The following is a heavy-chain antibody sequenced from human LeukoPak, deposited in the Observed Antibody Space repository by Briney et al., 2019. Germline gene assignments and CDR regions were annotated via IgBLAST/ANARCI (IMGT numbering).Heavy chain of an antibody. CDR3: ARYNIRRAFGNYFDY. CDR2: ISAYNGNT. J-gene: IGHJ4*02. Sequence: ASVKVSCKASGYTFTSYGISWVRQAPGQGLEWMGWISAYNGNTNYAQKLQDRVTMTTDTSTSTAYMELRSLRSDDTAVYYCARYNIRRAFGNYFDYWGQGTLVTVSS. V-gene: IGHV1-18*01. D-gene: IGHD1-1*01. CDR1: GYTFTSYG.